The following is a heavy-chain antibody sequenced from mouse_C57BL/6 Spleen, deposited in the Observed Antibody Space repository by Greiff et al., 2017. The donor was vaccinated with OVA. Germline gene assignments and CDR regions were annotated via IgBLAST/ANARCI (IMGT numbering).Heavy chain of an antibody. Sequence: VQLKESGPELVKPGASVKIPCKASGYTFTDYNMDWVKQSHGKSLEWIGDINPNTGGTIYNQKFKGMATLTVDKSSRRAYRELRSLTSEDTAVYYCARVDGSSLWYFDVWGTGTTATVAS. V-gene: IGHV1-18*01. CDR2: INPNTGGT. CDR3: ARVDGSSLWYFDV. CDR1: GYTFTDYN. J-gene: IGHJ1*03. D-gene: IGHD1-1*01.